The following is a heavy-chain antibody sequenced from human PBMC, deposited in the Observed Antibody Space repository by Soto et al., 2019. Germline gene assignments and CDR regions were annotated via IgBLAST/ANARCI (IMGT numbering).Heavy chain of an antibody. V-gene: IGHV4-4*02. Sequence: QVQLQESGPGLVKPSGTLSLTCAVSGGSFTSNNWWTWVRQPPGQGLEWIGEIYRTGSTNYNPYLKGRVTISLDKSENQFSLKVTSLTAADTAVYYCASRDPGTSVDYWGQGTLVTVSS. D-gene: IGHD1-7*01. CDR1: GGSFTSNNW. J-gene: IGHJ4*02. CDR2: IYRTGST. CDR3: ASRDPGTSVDY.